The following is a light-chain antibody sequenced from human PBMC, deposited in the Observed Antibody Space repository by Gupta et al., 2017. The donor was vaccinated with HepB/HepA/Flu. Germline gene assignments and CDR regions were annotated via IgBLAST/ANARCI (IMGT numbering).Light chain of an antibody. Sequence: AIQLTPFPSSLSASVGDRVTITCRASQGISSALAWYQQKPGKPPKLLIYYASTLGSEVPSRFSGSGSGTDFTLTISGLQPEDFATYYCQQFQNYVTFGGGTKVEIK. CDR2: YAS. V-gene: IGKV1D-13*01. CDR1: QGISSA. J-gene: IGKJ4*01. CDR3: QQFQNYVT.